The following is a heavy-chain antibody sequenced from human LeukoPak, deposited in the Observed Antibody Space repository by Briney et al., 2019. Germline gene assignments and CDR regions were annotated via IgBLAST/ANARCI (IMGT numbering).Heavy chain of an antibody. D-gene: IGHD5-18*01. V-gene: IGHV6-1*01. CDR1: GDSVSSNSAT. Sequence: SQTLSLTCAISGDSVSSNSATWNWIRQSPSRGLEWLGRTYYRSKWVNDYAVSVKSRITINTDTSKNQVSLQLNSVTSEDTAVYYCARGRDTALGTWGQGTLVTVSS. CDR2: TYYRSKWVN. CDR3: ARGRDTALGT. J-gene: IGHJ4*02.